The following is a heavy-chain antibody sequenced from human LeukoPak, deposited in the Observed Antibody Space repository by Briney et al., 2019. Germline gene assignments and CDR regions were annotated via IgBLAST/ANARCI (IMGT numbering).Heavy chain of an antibody. J-gene: IGHJ5*02. D-gene: IGHD2-15*01. Sequence: GGSLRLSCAASGFTFSDYYMSWIRQAPGTGLEWVSYISSSGSTIYYADSVKGRFTISRDNAKNSLYLQMNSLRAEDTAVYYCARMGYCSGGSCYSAAWFDPWGQGTLATVSS. CDR1: GFTFSDYY. V-gene: IGHV3-11*01. CDR3: ARMGYCSGGSCYSAAWFDP. CDR2: ISSSGSTI.